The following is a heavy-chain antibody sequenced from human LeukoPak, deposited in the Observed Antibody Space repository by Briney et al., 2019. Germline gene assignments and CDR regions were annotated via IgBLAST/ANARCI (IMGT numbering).Heavy chain of an antibody. CDR2: INHSGST. D-gene: IGHD3-3*01. CDR1: GGSFSGYY. Sequence: SETLSLTCAVCGGSFSGYYWSWIRQPPGKGLEWIGEINHSGSTNYNPSLKSRVTISVDTSKNQFSLKLSSVTAADTAVYYCARVAVWSGYYVIESWGQGTLVTVSS. J-gene: IGHJ4*02. V-gene: IGHV4-34*01. CDR3: ARVAVWSGYYVIES.